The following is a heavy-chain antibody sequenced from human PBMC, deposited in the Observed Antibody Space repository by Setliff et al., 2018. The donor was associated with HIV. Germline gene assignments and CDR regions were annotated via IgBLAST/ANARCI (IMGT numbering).Heavy chain of an antibody. D-gene: IGHD3-3*01. J-gene: IGHJ5*02. CDR1: GGSISSSHYY. CDR3: ARDLGRITLSGVNEGWFDP. Sequence: SETLSLTCTVSGGSISSSHYYWGWIRQPPGKGLEWIGTVYYSGSTYYNPSLKSRVTISVDTAKKQFSLRLRSVTATDTAVYYCARDLGRITLSGVNEGWFDPWGQGTLVTVSS. CDR2: VYYSGST. V-gene: IGHV4-39*02.